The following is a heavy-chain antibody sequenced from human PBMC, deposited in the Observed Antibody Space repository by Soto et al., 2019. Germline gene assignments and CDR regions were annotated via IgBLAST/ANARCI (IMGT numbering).Heavy chain of an antibody. CDR3: ARDSPNYYYYMDV. V-gene: IGHV3-7*01. CDR2: IKQDGSEK. J-gene: IGHJ6*03. Sequence: GGALRLSCAGPGFTFCSSRMCWVRQAPGKGLEWVANIKQDGSEKYYVDSVKGRFTISRDNAKNSLYLQMNSLRAEDTVVYYCARDSPNYYYYMDVWGKRTTVTVSS. CDR1: GFTFCSSR.